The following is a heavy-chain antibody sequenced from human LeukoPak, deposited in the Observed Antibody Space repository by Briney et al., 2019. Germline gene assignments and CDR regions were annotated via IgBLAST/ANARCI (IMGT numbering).Heavy chain of an antibody. D-gene: IGHD6-19*01. CDR1: GGSISSYY. J-gene: IGHJ4*02. Sequence: PSETLSLTCTVSGGSISSYYWSWIRQPPGKGLEWIGYIYYSGSTNYNPSLKSRVTISVDTSKNQFSLKLSSVTAADTAVYYCARGYSSGWYRGFDYWGQGTLVTVSS. CDR2: IYYSGST. CDR3: ARGYSSGWYRGFDY. V-gene: IGHV4-59*01.